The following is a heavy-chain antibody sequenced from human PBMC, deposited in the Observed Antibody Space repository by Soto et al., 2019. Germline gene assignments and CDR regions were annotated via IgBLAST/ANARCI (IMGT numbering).Heavy chain of an antibody. D-gene: IGHD3-16*01. J-gene: IGHJ4*02. Sequence: QVQLVQSGAEVKKPGSSVKVSCKASGGTFSSYAISWVRQAPGQGLEWMGGIIPIFGTANYAQKLQGRVTITADESTSTAYLELSSLRSEDTAVYYYASLGPCHSGGGIDYWGQGTLVTVSS. CDR2: IIPIFGTA. V-gene: IGHV1-69*12. CDR3: ASLGPCHSGGGIDY. CDR1: GGTFSSYA.